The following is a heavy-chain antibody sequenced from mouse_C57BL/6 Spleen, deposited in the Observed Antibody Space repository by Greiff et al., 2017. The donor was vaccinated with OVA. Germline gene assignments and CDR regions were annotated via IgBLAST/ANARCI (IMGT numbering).Heavy chain of an antibody. CDR3: ARRTVVEDAMDY. Sequence: DVKLVESGGGLVKPGGSLKLSCAASGFTFSSYTMSWVRQTPEKRLEWVATISGGGGNTYYPDSVKGRFTISRDNAKNTLYLQMSSLRSEDTALYYCARRTVVEDAMDYWGQGTSVTVSS. V-gene: IGHV5-9*01. CDR1: GFTFSSYT. J-gene: IGHJ4*01. D-gene: IGHD1-1*01. CDR2: ISGGGGNT.